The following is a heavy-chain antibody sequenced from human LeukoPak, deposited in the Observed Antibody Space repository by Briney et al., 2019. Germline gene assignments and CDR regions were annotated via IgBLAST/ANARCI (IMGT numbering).Heavy chain of an antibody. CDR1: AFSLNAYN. J-gene: IGHJ4*02. Sequence: GGTLRLSCAASAFSLNAYNMNWVRQAPGKGLEWVSSISYTGTYIYYADSVKGRFTISRDNAQNSLYLQMNSLRAEDTAIYYCVRDRGTYRPIDYWGQGTLVTVSS. CDR2: ISYTGTYI. D-gene: IGHD1-26*01. V-gene: IGHV3-21*04. CDR3: VRDRGTYRPIDY.